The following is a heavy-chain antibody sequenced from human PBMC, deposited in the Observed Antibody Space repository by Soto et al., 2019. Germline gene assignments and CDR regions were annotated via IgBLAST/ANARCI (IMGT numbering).Heavy chain of an antibody. J-gene: IGHJ5*02. D-gene: IGHD2-15*01. CDR1: GGSISSGDYS. V-gene: IGHV4-30-2*01. CDR2: IYQSGSA. Sequence: QQQLQESGSGLVRPSQTLSLTCAVSGGSISSGDYSWSWIRQPPGKGLAWIGYIYQSGSAYYNPSLKSRVTISLDRSKNHFSLKLTSVTAADTAVYYCARLVNCRGGSCYPNWFDPWGQGTLVTVSS. CDR3: ARLVNCRGGSCYPNWFDP.